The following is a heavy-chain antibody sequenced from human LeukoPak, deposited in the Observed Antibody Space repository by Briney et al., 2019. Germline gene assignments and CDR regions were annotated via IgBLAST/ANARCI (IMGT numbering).Heavy chain of an antibody. CDR3: ARVFYGKQQLADY. Sequence: SVKVSCKASGGTFSNYAISWVRQAPGQGLEWMGGIIPLFGTANYAQKFQGRVTMTRDTSTSTVYMELSSLRSEDTAVYYCARVFYGKQQLADYWGQGSLVTVSS. CDR2: IIPLFGTA. CDR1: GGTFSNYA. V-gene: IGHV1-69*05. D-gene: IGHD6-13*01. J-gene: IGHJ4*02.